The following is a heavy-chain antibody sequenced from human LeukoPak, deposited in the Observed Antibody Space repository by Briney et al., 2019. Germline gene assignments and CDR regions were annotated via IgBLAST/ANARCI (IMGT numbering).Heavy chain of an antibody. CDR3: AREGAARNFDY. D-gene: IGHD6-6*01. J-gene: IGHJ4*02. CDR2: IYTSGST. CDR1: GGSISTYY. V-gene: IGHV4-4*07. Sequence: SETLSLTCTVSGGSISTYYWTWIRQPAGKGLEWIGRIYTSGSTNFNPSLKSRVSISLDTSQNQFSLKVNTMTAADTAVYYCAREGAARNFDYWGQGILVTVSS.